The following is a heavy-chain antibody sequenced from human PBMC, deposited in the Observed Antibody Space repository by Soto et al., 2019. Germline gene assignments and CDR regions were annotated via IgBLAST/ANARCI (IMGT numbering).Heavy chain of an antibody. V-gene: IGHV3-30*03. CDR1: GFTFSTYG. CDR3: ARLPRSGWDHYYYGMDV. D-gene: IGHD6-19*01. J-gene: IGHJ6*02. CDR2: MSHDGSHK. Sequence: QVQLVESGGGVVQAGGSLGLSCTASGFTFSTYGMHWVRQAPGKGPEWVAVMSHDGSHKAFLDSVKGRFIISGDNSKNTLYLQMNSLRPDDTAVYYCARLPRSGWDHYYYGMDVWGQGTKVIVSS.